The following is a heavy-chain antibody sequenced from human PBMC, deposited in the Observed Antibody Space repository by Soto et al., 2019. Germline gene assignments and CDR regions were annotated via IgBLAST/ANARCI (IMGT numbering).Heavy chain of an antibody. CDR2: MYYSGST. Sequence: ETLSLTCTVSGGSISTSSYYWGWIRQPPGKGLEWIGSMYYSGSTYYNPSLKSRVTISVDTSKNQFSLKLSSVTAADTAVYYCARGLITGSQYSGGWYYFDSWGQGTQVTVSS. V-gene: IGHV4-39*01. J-gene: IGHJ4*02. CDR3: ARGLITGSQYSGGWYYFDS. CDR1: GGSISTSSYY. D-gene: IGHD1-26*01.